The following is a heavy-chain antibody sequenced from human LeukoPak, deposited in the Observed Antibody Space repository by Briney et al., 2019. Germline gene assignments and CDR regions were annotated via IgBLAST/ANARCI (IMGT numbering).Heavy chain of an antibody. CDR1: GFTLSSFG. CDR2: IWYDASNK. D-gene: IGHD5-24*01. CDR3: ARGRDGYSYGDY. Sequence: PGRSLRLSCAASGFTLSSFGMHWVRQAPGKGLEWVAVIWYDASNKYYADSVKGRFTISRDNSKNTLYLQMNSLRAEDTAVYYCARGRDGYSYGDYWGQGTLVTVSS. J-gene: IGHJ4*02. V-gene: IGHV3-30*19.